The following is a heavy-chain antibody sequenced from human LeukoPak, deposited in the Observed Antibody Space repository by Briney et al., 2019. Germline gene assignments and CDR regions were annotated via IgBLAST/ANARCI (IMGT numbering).Heavy chain of an antibody. D-gene: IGHD3-10*01. CDR3: ARDTPEYYYGSGTPLGAFDI. V-gene: IGHV4-59*01. Sequence: SETLSLTCTVSGGSISSYYWSWIRQPPGKGLEWIGYIYYSGSTNYNPSPKSRVTISVDTSKNQFSLKLSSVTAADTAVYYCARDTPEYYYGSGTPLGAFDIWGQGTMVTVSS. J-gene: IGHJ3*02. CDR2: IYYSGST. CDR1: GGSISSYY.